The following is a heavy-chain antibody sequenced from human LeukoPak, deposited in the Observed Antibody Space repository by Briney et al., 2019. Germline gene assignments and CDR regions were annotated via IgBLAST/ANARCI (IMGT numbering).Heavy chain of an antibody. CDR3: ARDRYCTNGVCYSDY. V-gene: IGHV1-69*05. D-gene: IGHD2-8*01. CDR1: GGTFSSYA. CDR2: IIPIFGTA. Sequence: ASVKVSCKASGGTFSSYAISWVRQAPGQGLEWMGGIIPIFGTANYAQKFQGRVTITTDESTSTAYMELSSLRSEDTAVYYCARDRYCTNGVCYSDYWRQGTLVTVSS. J-gene: IGHJ4*02.